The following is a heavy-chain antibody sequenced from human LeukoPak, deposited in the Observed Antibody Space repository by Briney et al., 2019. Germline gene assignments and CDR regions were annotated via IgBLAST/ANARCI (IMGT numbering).Heavy chain of an antibody. J-gene: IGHJ4*02. V-gene: IGHV4-34*01. CDR3: ARGEDYPLDY. D-gene: IGHD4-11*01. CDR2: INHSGST. CDR1: GGSFSGYY. Sequence: SETLSLTCAVYGGSFSGYYWSWIRQPPGKGLEWIGEINHSGSTNYNPSLKSRVTISVDTSKNQFPLKLSSVTAADTAVYYCARGEDYPLDYWGQGTLVTASS.